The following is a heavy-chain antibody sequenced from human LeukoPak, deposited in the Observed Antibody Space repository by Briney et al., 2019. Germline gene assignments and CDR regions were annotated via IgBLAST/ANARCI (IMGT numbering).Heavy chain of an antibody. D-gene: IGHD4-17*01. CDR3: ARGTIRRTVTTGIDTFDI. Sequence: ASVKVSCKASGYTFTGYYLHWVRQAPGQGLEWMGWINPNSGGTKYAQKFQGRVTMTRDTSIITSYMELSRLRFDDTAVYYCARGTIRRTVTTGIDTFDIWGQGTKVTVSS. CDR2: INPNSGGT. V-gene: IGHV1-2*02. CDR1: GYTFTGYY. J-gene: IGHJ3*02.